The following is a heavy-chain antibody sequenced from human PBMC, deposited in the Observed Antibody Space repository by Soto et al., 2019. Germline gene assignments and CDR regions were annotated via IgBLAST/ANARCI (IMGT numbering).Heavy chain of an antibody. J-gene: IGHJ5*02. Sequence: XVSLRLSSAASGFTFSDACMSWVRQAPGKGLDWVGRIKSKSDGWTTEYAAPVRGRFTISRDDSKNTLYLQMNSLKTEDTAVYYCTTDLWRPAVVVGSTGYFNPWGQGTPVTVSS. CDR3: TTDLWRPAVVVGSTGYFNP. V-gene: IGHV3-15*01. D-gene: IGHD2-15*01. CDR2: IKSKSDGWTT. CDR1: GFTFSDAC.